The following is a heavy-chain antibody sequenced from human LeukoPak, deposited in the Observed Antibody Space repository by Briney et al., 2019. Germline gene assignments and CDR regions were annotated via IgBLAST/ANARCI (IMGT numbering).Heavy chain of an antibody. V-gene: IGHV3-9*01. CDR3: AKDIKWITYYFDY. J-gene: IGHJ4*02. D-gene: IGHD2-2*03. CDR1: GFTFDDYA. CDR2: ISWNSGSI. Sequence: PGRSLRLSCAASGFTFDDYAMHWVRQAPGKGLEWVSGISWNSGSIGYADSVKGRFTISRDNAKNSLYLQMNSLRAEDTALYYCAKDIKWITYYFDYWGQGTLVTVSS.